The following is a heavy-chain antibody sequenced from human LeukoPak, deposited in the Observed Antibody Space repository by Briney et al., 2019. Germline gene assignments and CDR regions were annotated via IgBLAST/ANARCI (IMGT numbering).Heavy chain of an antibody. CDR3: AGGSPRGGLAS. CDR1: DFAFSTFT. D-gene: IGHD3-16*01. V-gene: IGHV3-48*01. CDR2: VSSSSRTI. J-gene: IGHJ5*01. Sequence: GGSLRLSCAASDFAFSTFTMHWVRQAPGKGLEWVSSVSSSSRTINYADSVQGRSTVSRDNANNSMYLQINDLRREDTAVYYCAGGSPRGGLASWGHGTLVTVSS.